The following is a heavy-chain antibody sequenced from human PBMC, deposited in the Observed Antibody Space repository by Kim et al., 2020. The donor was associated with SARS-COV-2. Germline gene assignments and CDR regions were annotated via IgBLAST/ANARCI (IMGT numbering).Heavy chain of an antibody. CDR1: GGSISSSSYY. CDR2: IYYSGST. D-gene: IGHD5-12*01. J-gene: IGHJ3*02. V-gene: IGHV4-39*01. Sequence: SETLSLTCTVSGGSISSSSYYWGWIRQPPGKGLEWIGSIYYSGSTYYNPSLKSRVTISVDTSKNQFSLKLSSVTAADTAVYYCARLAWATITTVGAFDIWGQGTMVTVSS. CDR3: ARLAWATITTVGAFDI.